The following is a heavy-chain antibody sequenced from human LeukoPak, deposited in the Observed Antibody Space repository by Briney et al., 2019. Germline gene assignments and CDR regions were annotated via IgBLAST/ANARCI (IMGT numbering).Heavy chain of an antibody. CDR2: IIPILGIA. Sequence: SVKVSCKASGGTFRSYAISWVRQAPGQGLEWRGRIIPILGIANYAQKFQGRVTITADKSTSTAYMELSSLRSEDTAVYYCARDGRGYSYGYDFDPWGQGTLVTVSS. D-gene: IGHD5-18*01. CDR1: GGTFRSYA. V-gene: IGHV1-69*04. J-gene: IGHJ5*02. CDR3: ARDGRGYSYGYDFDP.